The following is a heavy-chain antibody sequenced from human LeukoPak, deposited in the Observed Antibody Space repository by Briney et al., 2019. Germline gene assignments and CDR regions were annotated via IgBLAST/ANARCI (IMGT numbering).Heavy chain of an antibody. Sequence: PGGSLRLSCAASGFTFSGNSMNWGRKRPRTGMEWVSSSSSSSNCIHYADSVKGRFTISRDNAKNSLYLQVNSLRAEDTAVYYCAAFATSNAQWANFDFWGQGTLVTVSS. V-gene: IGHV3-21*01. CDR1: GFTFSGNS. CDR3: AAFATSNAQWANFDF. CDR2: SSSSSNCI. J-gene: IGHJ4*02. D-gene: IGHD1-1*01.